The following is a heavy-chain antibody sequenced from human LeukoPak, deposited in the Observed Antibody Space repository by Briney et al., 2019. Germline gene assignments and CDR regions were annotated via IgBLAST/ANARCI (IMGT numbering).Heavy chain of an antibody. D-gene: IGHD1-26*01. J-gene: IGHJ4*02. Sequence: SETLFLTCTVSGGSISSYYWSWIRQPPGKGLEWIGYIYYSGSTNYNPSLKSRVTISVDTSKNQFSLKLSSVTAADTAVYYCARRAVGATFDYWGQGTLVTVSS. CDR2: IYYSGST. V-gene: IGHV4-59*08. CDR1: GGSISSYY. CDR3: ARRAVGATFDY.